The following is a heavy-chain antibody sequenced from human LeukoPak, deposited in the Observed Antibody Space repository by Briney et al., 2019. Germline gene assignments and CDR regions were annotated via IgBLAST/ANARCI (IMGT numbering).Heavy chain of an antibody. CDR1: GYTFTDYY. J-gene: IGHJ4*02. D-gene: IGHD1-26*01. Sequence: ASVTVSCKASGYTFTDYYMHWVRQAPGQGLEWMGWINPNSGGTNYAQKFQGRVTMTRDTSISTAYMELSSLRSDDTAMYYCARSYSGFGYALHDYWGQGTQVTVSS. V-gene: IGHV1-2*02. CDR2: INPNSGGT. CDR3: ARSYSGFGYALHDY.